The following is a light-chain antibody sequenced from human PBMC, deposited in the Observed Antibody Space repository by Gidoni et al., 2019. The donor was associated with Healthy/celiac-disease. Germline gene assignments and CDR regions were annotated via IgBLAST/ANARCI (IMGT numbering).Light chain of an antibody. V-gene: IGKV3-20*01. Sequence: EIVLTQSPGTLSLSPGERATLSCRASQSVSSSYLAWYQQKPGQAPRLLIYGASSRATGIPDRFSGSWSGTDFTLSISRLEPEDFAVYYCQQYGSSPLTFGGGTKVKIK. CDR2: GAS. CDR3: QQYGSSPLT. CDR1: QSVSSSY. J-gene: IGKJ4*01.